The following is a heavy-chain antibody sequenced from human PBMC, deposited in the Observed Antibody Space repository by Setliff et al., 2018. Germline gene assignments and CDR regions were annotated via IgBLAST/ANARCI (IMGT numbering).Heavy chain of an antibody. Sequence: GGSLRLSCAASGFTFSSYWMSWVRQAPGKGLEWVANIKQDGSEKYYVDSVKGRFTISRDNAKNSLYLQMKSLRAEDTAVYYCARRGMSSSWFQGYFDYWGQGTLVTVSS. CDR2: IKQDGSEK. D-gene: IGHD6-13*01. CDR3: ARRGMSSSWFQGYFDY. V-gene: IGHV3-7*01. CDR1: GFTFSSYW. J-gene: IGHJ4*02.